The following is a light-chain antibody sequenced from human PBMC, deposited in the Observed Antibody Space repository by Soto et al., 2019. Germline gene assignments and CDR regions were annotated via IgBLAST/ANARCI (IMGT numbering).Light chain of an antibody. V-gene: IGKV3-15*01. J-gene: IGKJ5*01. CDR2: GAS. Sequence: EIVMTQSPATLSVSPGERATLSCRASQSVRGNLAWYQQKPGQSPRLLIYGASSRATGIPVRFSGSGSGTEFTLTISSLQSEDFAVYYCQQYNNWPFITLGQGTRLEI. CDR3: QQYNNWPFIT. CDR1: QSVRGN.